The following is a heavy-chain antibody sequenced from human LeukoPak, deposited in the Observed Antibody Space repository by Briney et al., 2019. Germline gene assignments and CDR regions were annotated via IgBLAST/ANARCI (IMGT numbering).Heavy chain of an antibody. D-gene: IGHD7-27*01. J-gene: IGHJ5*02. CDR1: GFTFTSYA. CDR2: VNAGNGNT. CDR3: ARDFAWGSGGAPIDDNWLDP. V-gene: IGHV1-3*01. Sequence: ASVKVSCKASGFTFTSYAMHWVRQAPGHRLEWVGWVNAGNGNTRYSQKFQDRATMTTDTSTSTAYIELRSLRFDDTAVYYCARDFAWGSGGAPIDDNWLDPWGQGTLVTVSS.